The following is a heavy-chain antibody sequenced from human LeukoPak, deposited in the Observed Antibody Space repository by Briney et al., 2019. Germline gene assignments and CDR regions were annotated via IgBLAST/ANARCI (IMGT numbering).Heavy chain of an antibody. CDR2: IDWDEDK. V-gene: IGHV2-70*17. CDR1: RFSLSTSGMC. Sequence: PGPTLVNPTQTLTLTCSFSRFSLSTSGMCVSWVRQPPGKALEWLARIDWDEDKFYSTSLKTRLSISKDTSKNQVVLIMTNMDPVDTATYYCARTRRIIMARGNYYYMDVWGKGTTVTVSS. J-gene: IGHJ6*03. CDR3: ARTRRIIMARGNYYYMDV. D-gene: IGHD3-10*01.